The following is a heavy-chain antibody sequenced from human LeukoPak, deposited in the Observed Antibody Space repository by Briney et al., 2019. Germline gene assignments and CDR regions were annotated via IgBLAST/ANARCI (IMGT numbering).Heavy chain of an antibody. D-gene: IGHD1-7*01. CDR2: IFYSGRT. Sequence: SETLSLTCTVSGGSVSSGSYYWSWIRQPPGKGLEWIGYIFYSGRTNYNPSLKSRVTISVDTSKNQFSLKLRSVTAADTAVYYCARERTNDGFDIWGQGTMVTVSS. CDR3: ARERTNDGFDI. CDR1: GGSVSSGSYY. J-gene: IGHJ3*02. V-gene: IGHV4-61*01.